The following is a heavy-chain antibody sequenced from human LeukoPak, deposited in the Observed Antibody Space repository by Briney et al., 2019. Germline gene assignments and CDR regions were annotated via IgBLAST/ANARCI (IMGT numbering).Heavy chain of an antibody. CDR3: ARDLEGYGGPFDY. CDR1: GGSISSGDYY. Sequence: SETRSLTCTVSGGSISSGDYYWSWIRQPPGTGLEWIGYIYYSGSTYYNPSLKSRVSISIDTSKNQFSLKLSSVTAADTAVYYCARDLEGYGGPFDYWGQGTLVTVSS. D-gene: IGHD4-23*01. CDR2: IYYSGST. V-gene: IGHV4-30-4*01. J-gene: IGHJ4*02.